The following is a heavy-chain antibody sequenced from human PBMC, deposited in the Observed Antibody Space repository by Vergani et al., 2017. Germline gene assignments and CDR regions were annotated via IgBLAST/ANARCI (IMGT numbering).Heavy chain of an antibody. V-gene: IGHV4-39*01. CDR2: IYYTGTT. CDR3: ARNDILTGYYYYGMDV. D-gene: IGHD3-9*01. J-gene: IGHJ6*02. Sequence: QLQLQESGPGLVKPSETLSLTCTVSGVSIGSNSYYWGWIRQPPGKGLEWIGTIYYTGTTYYNEAHKSRLTISVDTSKNQFSLNLTSVTAADTAVYYCARNDILTGYYYYGMDVWGQGTTVTVSS. CDR1: GVSIGSNSYY.